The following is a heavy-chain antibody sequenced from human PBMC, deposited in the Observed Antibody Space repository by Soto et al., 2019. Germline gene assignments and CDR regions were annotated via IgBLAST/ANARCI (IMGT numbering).Heavy chain of an antibody. CDR2: ISSSSSTI. D-gene: IGHD2-2*01. Sequence: GSLRLSCAASGFTFSSYSMNWVRQAPGKGLEWVSSISSSSSTIYYADSVKGRFTISRDNSKNTLYLQMNSLRVEDTAIYYCAKGVHTGPDYAFDYWGQGTLVTVSS. CDR3: AKGVHTGPDYAFDY. J-gene: IGHJ4*02. V-gene: IGHV3-21*04. CDR1: GFTFSSYS.